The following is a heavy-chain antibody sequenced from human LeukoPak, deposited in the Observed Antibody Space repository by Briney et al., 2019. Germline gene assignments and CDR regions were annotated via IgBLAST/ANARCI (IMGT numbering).Heavy chain of an antibody. CDR3: ARGGILDSSGWYIAFDY. V-gene: IGHV7-4-1*02. CDR2: INTNTGNP. Sequence: ASVKVSCKASGYTFTSYAMNWVRQAPGQGLEWMGWINTNTGNPTYAQGFTGRFVFSLDTSVSTAYLQISSLKAEDTAVYYCARGGILDSSGWYIAFDYWGQGTLVTVSS. CDR1: GYTFTSYA. D-gene: IGHD6-19*01. J-gene: IGHJ4*02.